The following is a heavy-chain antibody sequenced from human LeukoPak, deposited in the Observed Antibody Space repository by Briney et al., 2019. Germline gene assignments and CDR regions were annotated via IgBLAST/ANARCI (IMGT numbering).Heavy chain of an antibody. D-gene: IGHD1-26*01. V-gene: IGHV1-18*04. CDR1: GYTFTGYY. CDR3: ARDPKTSSGSYSPFDY. CDR2: ISAYNGNT. J-gene: IGHJ4*02. Sequence: ASVKVSCKASGYTFTGYYMHWVRQSPGQGLEWMGWISAYNGNTNYAQKLQGRVTMTRDTSTSTVYMELSSLRSEDTAVYYCARDPKTSSGSYSPFDYWGQGTLVTVSS.